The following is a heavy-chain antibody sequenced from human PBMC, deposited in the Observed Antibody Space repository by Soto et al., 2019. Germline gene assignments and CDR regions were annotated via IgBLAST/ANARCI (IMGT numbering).Heavy chain of an antibody. D-gene: IGHD1-26*01. CDR2: IYFDGITT. CDR3: ARGGAMGVDY. Sequence: GWSLRLSCTASVFTFNTHWLHWFRQAPGKGLVWVSRIYFDGITTNYADSVKGRLTVSRDNAKNTVYLHVNTLRDEDTAVYYCARGGAMGVDYWGQGTLVTVSS. CDR1: VFTFNTHW. V-gene: IGHV3-74*01. J-gene: IGHJ4*02.